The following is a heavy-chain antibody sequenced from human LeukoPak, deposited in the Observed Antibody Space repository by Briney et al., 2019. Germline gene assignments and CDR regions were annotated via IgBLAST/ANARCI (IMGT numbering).Heavy chain of an antibody. J-gene: IGHJ5*02. CDR2: ISAYNGNT. CDR3: ARDLSAGFWSGYSQAGWFDP. Sequence: ASVKVSCKASGYTFTSYGISWVRQAPGQGLEWMGWISAYNGNTNYAQKLQGRVTMTTDTSTSTAYMELRSLRSDDTAVYYCARDLSAGFWSGYSQAGWFDPWGQGTPVTVSS. CDR1: GYTFTSYG. D-gene: IGHD3-3*01. V-gene: IGHV1-18*01.